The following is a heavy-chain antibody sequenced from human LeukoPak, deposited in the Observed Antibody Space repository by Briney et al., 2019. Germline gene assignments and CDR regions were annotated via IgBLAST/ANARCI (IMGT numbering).Heavy chain of an antibody. CDR1: GGSISSGSYY. CDR3: ARAVYCSSTSCYNDAFDI. J-gene: IGHJ3*02. D-gene: IGHD2-2*01. Sequence: SETLSLTCTVSGGSISSGSYYWSWIRQPAGKGLEWIGRIYTSGSTNYNPSLKSRVTISVDTSKNQSSLKLSSVTAADTAVYYCARAVYCSSTSCYNDAFDIWGQGTMVTVSS. CDR2: IYTSGST. V-gene: IGHV4-61*02.